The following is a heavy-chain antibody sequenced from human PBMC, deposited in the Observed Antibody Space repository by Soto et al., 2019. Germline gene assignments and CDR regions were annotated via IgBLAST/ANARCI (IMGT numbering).Heavy chain of an antibody. J-gene: IGHJ6*03. CDR1: GFTFSAFS. CDR3: VRGFGRYFRSGYMDV. CDR2: INEDSTYI. Sequence: EVQLVESGGGLVKPGGSLRLSCAASGFTFSAFSMNWVRQAPGKGLEWLSSINEDSTYIYYGDSLWGRSTISRDNAKGSLYLRIDSLRAEDTAVYYCVRGFGRYFRSGYMDVWGDGATVTVSS. V-gene: IGHV3-21*02. D-gene: IGHD3-9*01.